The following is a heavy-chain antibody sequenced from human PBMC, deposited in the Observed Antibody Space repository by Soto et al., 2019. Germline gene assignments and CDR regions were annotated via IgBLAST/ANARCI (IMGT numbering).Heavy chain of an antibody. CDR3: ARGHIPVYGPVPDYFDS. Sequence: QVHLQQWGAGLLKPSETLSLTCGVYGGSLRGSYWSWIRHPPGKALEWLGKVTHSGSTTFNPSLKSRVSVLVDTSDNQFSLKLTSVTAADTAVYYCARGHIPVYGPVPDYFDSWGQGTLVTVSS. CDR1: GGSLRGSY. V-gene: IGHV4-34*02. CDR2: VTHSGST. D-gene: IGHD2-21*01. J-gene: IGHJ4*02.